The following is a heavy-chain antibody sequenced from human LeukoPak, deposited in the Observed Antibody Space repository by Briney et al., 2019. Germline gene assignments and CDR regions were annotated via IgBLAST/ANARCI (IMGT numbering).Heavy chain of an antibody. CDR3: ARAGPGDHGYYYYGMDV. J-gene: IGHJ6*02. Sequence: VASVKVSCKASGGTFSSYAISWVRQAPGQGLEWMGGIIPIFGTANYAQKFQGRVTITADESTSTAYMELSSLRSEDTAVYYCARAGPGDHGYYYYGMDVWGQGTTVTVSS. D-gene: IGHD4-17*01. CDR1: GGTFSSYA. CDR2: IIPIFGTA. V-gene: IGHV1-69*13.